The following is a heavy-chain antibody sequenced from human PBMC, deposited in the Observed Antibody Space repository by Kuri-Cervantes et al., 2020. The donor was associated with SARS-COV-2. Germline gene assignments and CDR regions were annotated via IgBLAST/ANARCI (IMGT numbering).Heavy chain of an antibody. Sequence: GSLRLSCTVSGGSISSYYWSWIRQPPGKGLEWIGYIYYSGSTNYNPSLKSRVTISADTSKNQFSLKLSSVTAADTAVYYCAREGYCSGGSCFDYWGQGTLVTVSS. J-gene: IGHJ4*02. V-gene: IGHV4-59*01. CDR3: AREGYCSGGSCFDY. CDR1: GGSISSYY. CDR2: IYYSGST. D-gene: IGHD2-15*01.